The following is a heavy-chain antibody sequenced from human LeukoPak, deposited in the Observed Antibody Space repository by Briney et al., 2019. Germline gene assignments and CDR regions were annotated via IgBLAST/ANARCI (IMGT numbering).Heavy chain of an antibody. V-gene: IGHV3-23*01. Sequence: GGSLRLSCTASGFTFSNYAMSWVRQAPGKGLEWVSTISGSDGSTYYADSVKGRFTISRDNSKNTLYLQMNSLGVEDTAIYYCAKGRGYCTGGSCYSDYWGQGTLVTVSS. CDR3: AKGRGYCTGGSCYSDY. D-gene: IGHD2-15*01. CDR2: ISGSDGST. CDR1: GFTFSNYA. J-gene: IGHJ4*02.